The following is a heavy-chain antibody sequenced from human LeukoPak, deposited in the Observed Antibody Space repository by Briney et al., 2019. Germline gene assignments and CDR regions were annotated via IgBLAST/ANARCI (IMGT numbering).Heavy chain of an antibody. CDR3: ARETYYDFWSGYYFDY. Sequence: SETLSLTCTVSGGSISSGSYYCSWIRQPAGKRLEWIGRIYTSGSTNYNPSLKSRVTISVDTSKNQFSLKLSSVTAADTAVYYCARETYYDFWSGYYFDYWGQGTLVTVSS. J-gene: IGHJ4*02. CDR2: IYTSGST. D-gene: IGHD3-3*01. V-gene: IGHV4-61*02. CDR1: GGSISSGSYY.